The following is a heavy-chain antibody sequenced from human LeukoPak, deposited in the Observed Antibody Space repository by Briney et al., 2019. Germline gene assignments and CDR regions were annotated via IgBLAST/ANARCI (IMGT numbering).Heavy chain of an antibody. Sequence: GGSLRLSCAASGFIFSSYSMNWVRQAPGKGLEWVSSISSSSSYIYYADSVKGRFTISRDNAKNSLYLQMNSLRAEDTAVYYCVRDLTYYSGYDYEDYWGQGTLVTVSS. CDR3: VRDLTYYSGYDYEDY. J-gene: IGHJ4*02. CDR2: ISSSSSYI. V-gene: IGHV3-21*01. CDR1: GFIFSSYS. D-gene: IGHD5-12*01.